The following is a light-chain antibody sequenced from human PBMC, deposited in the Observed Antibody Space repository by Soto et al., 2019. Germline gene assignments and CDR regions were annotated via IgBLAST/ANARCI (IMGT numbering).Light chain of an antibody. CDR3: SSNTSTSSPYVL. CDR2: GVS. V-gene: IGLV2-14*01. CDR1: SSDIGGYNY. J-gene: IGLJ3*02. Sequence: QAVVTQPASVSGSPGQSITISCTGTSSDIGGYNYVSWYQQHPGKAPKLMIYGVSDRPSGVSNRFSGSKSGNTASLTISGLQAEDEADYYCSSNTSTSSPYVLFGGGTKVTVL.